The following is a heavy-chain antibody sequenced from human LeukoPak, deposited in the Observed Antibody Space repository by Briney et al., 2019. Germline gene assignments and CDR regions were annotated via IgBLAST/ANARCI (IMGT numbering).Heavy chain of an antibody. Sequence: SETLSLTCTVSGGSVISSSFYWAWIRRPPGKGLEWIGSFHYSGTNYYNPSLKSRVTIFADTSKNQFSLKVSSVTAADTAVYYGRRYCGDAFYSPPFDYGGREP. J-gene: IGHJ4*02. D-gene: IGHD2-21*01. CDR1: GGSVISSSFY. CDR3: RRYCGDAFYSPPFD. CDR2: FHYSGTN. V-gene: IGHV4-39*01.